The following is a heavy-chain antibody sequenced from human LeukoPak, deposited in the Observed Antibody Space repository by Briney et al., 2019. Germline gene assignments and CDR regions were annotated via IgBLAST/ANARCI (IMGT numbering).Heavy chain of an antibody. CDR3: AGRVTGYSSGYVY. CDR2: ISGSAHKI. Sequence: GGSLRLSCVASGFTFSNYAMSWVRQAPEKGLDWVSVISGSAHKIRYADPVKGRFTISRDNSENTVYLQMNNLRAEDTALYYCAGRVTGYSSGYVYWGQGTLVTVSS. J-gene: IGHJ4*02. CDR1: GFTFSNYA. V-gene: IGHV3-23*01. D-gene: IGHD5-18*01.